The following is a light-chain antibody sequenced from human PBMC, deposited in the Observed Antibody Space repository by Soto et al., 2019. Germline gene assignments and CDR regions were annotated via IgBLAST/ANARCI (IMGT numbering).Light chain of an antibody. Sequence: EIVLAQSPGTLSLSPGERATLSCRASQRVSNTYLAWYQQKPGQAPRLLIYGVSSRATGIPDRFSGSGSGTDFTLTISRLEPEDFAVYYCQQYGSSGTFGQGTKVDIK. CDR3: QQYGSSGT. J-gene: IGKJ1*01. V-gene: IGKV3-20*01. CDR2: GVS. CDR1: QRVSNTY.